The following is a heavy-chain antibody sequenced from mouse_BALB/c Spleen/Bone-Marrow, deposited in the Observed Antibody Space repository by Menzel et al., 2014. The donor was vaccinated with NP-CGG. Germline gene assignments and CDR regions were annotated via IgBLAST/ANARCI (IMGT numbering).Heavy chain of an antibody. D-gene: IGHD2-4*01. Sequence: EVKLVESGGGLVKSGGSLKLSCAASGFSFNSYGMSLVRQTPEKRLEWVATISGGGSYTFYPDSVKGRFTISRDNAKNNLYLQLSSLRSEDTALYYCARHAYYDQTEVSFVYWGQGTLVTVSA. V-gene: IGHV5-9-2*01. CDR2: ISGGGSYT. CDR1: GFSFNSYG. J-gene: IGHJ3*01. CDR3: ARHAYYDQTEVSFVY.